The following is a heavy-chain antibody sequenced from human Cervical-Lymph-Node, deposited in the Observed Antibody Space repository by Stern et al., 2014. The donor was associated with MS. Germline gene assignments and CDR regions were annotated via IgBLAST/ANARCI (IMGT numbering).Heavy chain of an antibody. J-gene: IGHJ4*02. D-gene: IGHD5-18*01. V-gene: IGHV1-2*06. CDR1: GYTFAGNY. Sequence: QVQLMQSGAEVKKPGASVKVSCKTSGYTFAGNYIHWVRQAPGQGLEWMGRINPNSGGTNYAQKFQGRVTMTRDTSITTASMELSRLRFDDTAIYYCARERGRAGPAMADYWGQGTLVTVSS. CDR3: ARERGRAGPAMADY. CDR2: INPNSGGT.